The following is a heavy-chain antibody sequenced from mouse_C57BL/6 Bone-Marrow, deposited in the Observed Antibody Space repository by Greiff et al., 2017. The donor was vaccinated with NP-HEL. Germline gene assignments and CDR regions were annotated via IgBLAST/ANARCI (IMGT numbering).Heavy chain of an antibody. D-gene: IGHD1-1*01. Sequence: EVQLQQSGAELVRPGASVKLSCTASGFNIKDYYMHWVKQRPEQGLEWIGRIDPEDGDTEYAPKFQGKATMTADTSSNTAYLQLSSLTSEDTAVYYCTTSHYYGSSPYYFDYWGQGTTLTVSS. J-gene: IGHJ2*01. V-gene: IGHV14-1*01. CDR2: IDPEDGDT. CDR1: GFNIKDYY. CDR3: TTSHYYGSSPYYFDY.